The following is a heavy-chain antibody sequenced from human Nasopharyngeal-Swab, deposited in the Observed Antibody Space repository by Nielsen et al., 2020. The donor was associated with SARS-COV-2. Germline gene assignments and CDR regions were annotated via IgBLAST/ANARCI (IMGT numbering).Heavy chain of an antibody. D-gene: IGHD3-3*01. Sequence: ASVKVSCKDSGYTFTSYAMHWVRQAPGQRLEWMGGINAGNGNTKYSQKFQGRVTITRDTSASTAYMELSSLRSEDTAVYYCARGLGIFGFPRGGMDVWGQGTTVTVSS. V-gene: IGHV1-3*01. CDR2: INAGNGNT. CDR1: GYTFTSYA. J-gene: IGHJ6*02. CDR3: ARGLGIFGFPRGGMDV.